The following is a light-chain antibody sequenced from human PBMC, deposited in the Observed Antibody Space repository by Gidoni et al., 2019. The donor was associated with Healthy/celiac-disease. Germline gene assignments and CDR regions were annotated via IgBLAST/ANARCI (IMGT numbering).Light chain of an antibody. J-gene: IGKJ2*01. CDR1: QSISSW. CDR3: QQYNSYWYT. Sequence: EIQTTQPPSTLSASVGDRVTITCRASQSISSWLAWYQQKPGKAPKLLIYKASSLESGVPSRFSGSGSGTEFTLTISSLQPDDFATYYCQQYNSYWYTFGQGTKLEIK. V-gene: IGKV1-5*03. CDR2: KAS.